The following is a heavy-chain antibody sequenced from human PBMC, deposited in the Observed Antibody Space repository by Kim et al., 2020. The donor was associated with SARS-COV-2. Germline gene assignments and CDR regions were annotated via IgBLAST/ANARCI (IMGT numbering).Heavy chain of an antibody. CDR1: GFTFSSYA. CDR3: ARGDPTSRGVIRAEYYFDY. D-gene: IGHD3-16*02. CDR2: ISSNGGST. V-gene: IGHV3-64*01. J-gene: IGHJ4*02. Sequence: GGSLRLSCAASGFTFSSYAMHWVRQAPGKGLEYVSAISSNGGSTYYANSVKGRFTISRDNSKNTLYLQMGSLRAEDMAVYYCARGDPTSRGVIRAEYYFDYWGQGTLVTVSS.